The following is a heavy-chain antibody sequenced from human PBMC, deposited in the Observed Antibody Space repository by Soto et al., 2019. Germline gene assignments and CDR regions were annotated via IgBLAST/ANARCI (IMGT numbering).Heavy chain of an antibody. Sequence: PAQTLSLTCAISGDSVSSNSAAWNWIRQSPSRGLEWLGRTYYRSKWYNDYAVSVKSRITINPDTSKNQFSLQLNSVTPEDTAVYYCARGGAYYDFWVGYYTYHYYGMAFRAQGPTDPAS. CDR1: GDSVSSNSAA. CDR2: TYYRSKWYN. D-gene: IGHD3-3*01. J-gene: IGHJ6*02. CDR3: ARGGAYYDFWVGYYTYHYYGMAF. V-gene: IGHV6-1*01.